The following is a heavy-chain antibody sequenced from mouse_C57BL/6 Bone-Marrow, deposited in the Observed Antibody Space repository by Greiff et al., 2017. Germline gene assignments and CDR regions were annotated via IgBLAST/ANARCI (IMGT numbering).Heavy chain of an antibody. CDR1: GFTFSDYY. D-gene: IGHD1-1*01. V-gene: IGHV5-12*01. Sequence: EVKVVESGGGLVQPGGSLQLSCAASGFTFSDYYMYWVRQTPEKRLEWVAYLSNGGGSTYYPDTVKGRFTISRDNAKNTLYLQMSRLKSEDTAMYYCASSDYYGSSYVAYWGQGTLVTVSA. CDR2: LSNGGGST. J-gene: IGHJ3*01. CDR3: ASSDYYGSSYVAY.